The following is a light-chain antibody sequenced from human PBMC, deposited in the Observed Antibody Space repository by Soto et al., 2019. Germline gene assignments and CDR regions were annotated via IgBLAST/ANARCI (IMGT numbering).Light chain of an antibody. Sequence: QSALAQPRSVSGSLGQSVTISCTGTSSDVGAYDFVSWYQQNPGKAPRLIIFDVIKRPSGVPDRFSGSKSGNTASLTISGLQPEDEADYHCSSYAGSHTYEVFGGGTKVTVL. CDR2: DVI. J-gene: IGLJ3*02. V-gene: IGLV2-11*01. CDR3: SSYAGSHTYEV. CDR1: SSDVGAYDF.